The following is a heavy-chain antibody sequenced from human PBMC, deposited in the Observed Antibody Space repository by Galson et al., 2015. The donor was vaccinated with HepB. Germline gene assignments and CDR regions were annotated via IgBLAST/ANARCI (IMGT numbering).Heavy chain of an antibody. CDR2: TYYRSKCYN. CDR1: GDSVSSNSVA. V-gene: IGHV6-1*01. J-gene: IGHJ4*02. CDR3: TRKRGGFDY. D-gene: IGHD3-16*01. Sequence: CAISGDSVSSNSVAWNWIRQSPSRGLEWLGRTYYRSKCYNDYALSVKSRITINSDTSKNQFSLQLNSVTPDDTAVSYGTRKRGGFDYWGQGNLVTVSS.